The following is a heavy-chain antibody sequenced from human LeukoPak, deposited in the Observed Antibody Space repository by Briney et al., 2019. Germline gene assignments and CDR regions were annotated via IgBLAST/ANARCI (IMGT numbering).Heavy chain of an antibody. Sequence: PSQTLSLTCTVSGGSISSGGYYWSWIRQHPGKGLEWIGYIYYSGSTYYNPSLKSRVTISVDTSKNQFSLKLSSVTAADTAVYYRARAPYYDSSGYYGWWFDPWGQGTLVTVSS. D-gene: IGHD3-22*01. V-gene: IGHV4-31*03. J-gene: IGHJ5*02. CDR3: ARAPYYDSSGYYGWWFDP. CDR1: GGSISSGGYY. CDR2: IYYSGST.